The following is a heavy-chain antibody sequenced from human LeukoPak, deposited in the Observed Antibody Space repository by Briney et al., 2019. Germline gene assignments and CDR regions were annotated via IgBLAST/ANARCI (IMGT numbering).Heavy chain of an antibody. D-gene: IGHD4-17*01. CDR3: ARDYYGDFYFDY. V-gene: IGHV4-59*01. J-gene: IGHJ4*02. CDR2: IYYSGST. CDR1: GGSISSYY. Sequence: SETLSLTCTVSGGSISSYYWSWIRLPPGKGLEWIGYIYYSGSTNYNPSLKSRVTISVDTSKNQFSLKLSSVTAADTAVYYCARDYYGDFYFDYWGQGTLVTVSS.